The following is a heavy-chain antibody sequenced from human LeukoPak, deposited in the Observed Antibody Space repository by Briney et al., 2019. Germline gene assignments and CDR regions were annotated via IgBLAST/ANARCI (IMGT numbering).Heavy chain of an antibody. J-gene: IGHJ6*02. CDR1: GFTFRTYS. D-gene: IGHD3-16*01. Sequence: GGSLRLSCAASGFTFRTYSMNWVRQAPGKGLEWVSSISTTSSYFYYADSVRGRFTISRDNAKNALFLQMISLRAEDTAVYYCARVGPPSYAMDVWGQGRTVTVSS. CDR2: ISTTSSYF. CDR3: ARVGPPSYAMDV. V-gene: IGHV3-21*01.